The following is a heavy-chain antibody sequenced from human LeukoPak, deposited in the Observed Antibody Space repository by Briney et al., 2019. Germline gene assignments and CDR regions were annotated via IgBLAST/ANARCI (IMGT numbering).Heavy chain of an antibody. CDR3: ARVDLHQGIDY. D-gene: IGHD4-11*01. V-gene: IGHV4-30-4*01. CDR2: IYYSGST. CDR1: GGSISSGDYY. Sequence: PSETLSLTRTVSGGSISSGDYYWSWIRQPPGKGLEWIGYIYYSGSTYYNPSLKSRVTISVDTSKNQFSLKLSSVTAADTAVYYCARVDLHQGIDYWGQGTLVTVSS. J-gene: IGHJ4*02.